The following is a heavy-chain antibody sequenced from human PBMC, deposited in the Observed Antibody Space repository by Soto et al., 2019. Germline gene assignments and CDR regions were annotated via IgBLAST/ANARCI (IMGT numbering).Heavy chain of an antibody. CDR3: ARGLDTMVRGLAPHWFDP. Sequence: GGSLRLSCAASGFTFSSYGMHWVRQAPGKGLEWVAVIWYDGSNKYYADSVKGRFTISRDNSKNTLYLQMNSLRAEDTAVYYCARGLDTMVRGLAPHWFDPWGQGTLVTVSS. D-gene: IGHD3-10*01. CDR2: IWYDGSNK. J-gene: IGHJ5*02. CDR1: GFTFSSYG. V-gene: IGHV3-33*01.